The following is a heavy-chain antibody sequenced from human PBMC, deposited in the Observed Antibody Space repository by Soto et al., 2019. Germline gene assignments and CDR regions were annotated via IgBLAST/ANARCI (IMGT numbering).Heavy chain of an antibody. J-gene: IGHJ4*02. D-gene: IGHD3-3*01. CDR2: IYWDDDK. Sequence: QITLKESGPTLVKPTQPLTPTCTFSGFSLSTSGVGVGWIRQPPGKALEWLALIYWDDDKRYSPSLKSRLTITKDTSKNQVVLTMTNMDPVDTATYYCARILGYYDFWSGPKYDYWGQGTLVTVSS. V-gene: IGHV2-5*02. CDR3: ARILGYYDFWSGPKYDY. CDR1: GFSLSTSGVG.